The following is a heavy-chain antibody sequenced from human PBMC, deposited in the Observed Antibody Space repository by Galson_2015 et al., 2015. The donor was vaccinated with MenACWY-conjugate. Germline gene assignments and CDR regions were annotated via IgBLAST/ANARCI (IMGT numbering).Heavy chain of an antibody. CDR3: ARGTQVVLWSGYYFDY. CDR2: IIPIFGTA. D-gene: IGHD3-10*01. CDR1: GGTFSSYA. J-gene: IGHJ4*02. V-gene: IGHV1-69*13. Sequence: SVKVSCKASGGTFSSYAISWVRQAPGQGLEWMGGIIPIFGTANYAQKFQGRVTITADESTSTAYMELSSLRSEDTAVYYCARGTQVVLWSGYYFDYWGQGTLVTVSS.